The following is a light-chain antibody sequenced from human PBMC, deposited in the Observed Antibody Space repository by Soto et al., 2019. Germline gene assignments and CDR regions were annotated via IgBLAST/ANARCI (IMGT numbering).Light chain of an antibody. CDR1: SSDVGGYNY. J-gene: IGLJ2*01. Sequence: QSALTQPRSVSGSPGQSVTISCTGTSSDVGGYNYVSWYQQHPGKDPKLMIYDVSKRPSGVPDRFSGSKSGNTASLTISGLQAEDEADYYCCSYAGSSPVVFGGGTKVTVL. CDR2: DVS. V-gene: IGLV2-11*01. CDR3: CSYAGSSPVV.